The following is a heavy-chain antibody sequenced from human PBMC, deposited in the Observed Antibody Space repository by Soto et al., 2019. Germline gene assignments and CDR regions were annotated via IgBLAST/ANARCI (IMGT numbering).Heavy chain of an antibody. CDR2: ATTDGVRT. CDR1: GFTFMSYA. D-gene: IGHD6-25*01. J-gene: IGHJ6*02. Sequence: IRLSLAASGFTFMSYAITWVRQAAGKGLEWVSSATTDGVRTYFADSVKGRFTISRDNSKSTLYLQMNSLRAEDTAVYYCAKSPRPMAAAKKYGMDAWGQGTTVTVSS. V-gene: IGHV3-23*01. CDR3: AKSPRPMAAAKKYGMDA.